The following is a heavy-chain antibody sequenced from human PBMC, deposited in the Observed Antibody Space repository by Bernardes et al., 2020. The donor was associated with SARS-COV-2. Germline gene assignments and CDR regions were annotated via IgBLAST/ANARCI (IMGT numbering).Heavy chain of an antibody. CDR1: GGPISSSSYY. D-gene: IGHD2-2*01. CDR3: ARHGCSSTSCYWRNWFDP. CDR2: IYYSGST. J-gene: IGHJ5*02. Sequence: SETLSLTCTVSGGPISSSSYYWGWIRQPPGKGLEWIGSIYYSGSTYYHPSLKSRVTISVDTSKNQFSLKLSSVTAADTAVYYCARHGCSSTSCYWRNWFDPWGQGTLVTVSS. V-gene: IGHV4-39*01.